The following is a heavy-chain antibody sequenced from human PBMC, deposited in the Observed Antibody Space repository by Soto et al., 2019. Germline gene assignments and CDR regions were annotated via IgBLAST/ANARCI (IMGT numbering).Heavy chain of an antibody. D-gene: IGHD3-10*01. Sequence: QVQLVESGGDLVEPGGSLRLSFAASGFTFSDSYMSWIRQAPGTGLQWVSYISSSRSYTNYADSVKGRFTISREDAKNSMYLQMNSLRAEDTAMYYCARDRRGRRGSGSLSWGQGTLVTVSS. CDR3: ARDRRGRRGSGSLS. CDR1: GFTFSDSY. J-gene: IGHJ5*02. CDR2: ISSSRSYT. V-gene: IGHV3-11*05.